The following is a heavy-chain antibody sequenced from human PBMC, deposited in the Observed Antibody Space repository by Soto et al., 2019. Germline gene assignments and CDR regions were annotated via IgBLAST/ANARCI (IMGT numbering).Heavy chain of an antibody. CDR2: ISSSSETI. V-gene: IGHV3-48*01. D-gene: IGHD1-7*01. J-gene: IGHJ6*03. CDR3: ARPGTTADYYYFMDV. Sequence: GGSLRLSCEASGFSFSTYSMHWVRQAPGRGLQWLSYISSSSETIYYADSVKGRFTISRDNAKNSLYLQMNSLRADDTAVYYCARPGTTADYYYFMDVWGKGTTVTVSS. CDR1: GFSFSTYS.